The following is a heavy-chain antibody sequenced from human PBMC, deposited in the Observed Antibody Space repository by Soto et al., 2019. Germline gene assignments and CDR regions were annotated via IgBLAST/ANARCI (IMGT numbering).Heavy chain of an antibody. CDR3: ATVRVRALAVSHAFDI. J-gene: IGHJ3*02. CDR2: FDPEDGET. D-gene: IGHD3-10*01. CDR1: GYTLTELS. Sequence: ASVKVSCKVSGYTLTELSMHWVRQAPGKGLEWMGGFDPEDGETIYAQKFQGRVTMTEDTSTDTAYMELSSLRSEDTAVYYCATVRVRALAVSHAFDIWGQGTMVTVSS. V-gene: IGHV1-24*01.